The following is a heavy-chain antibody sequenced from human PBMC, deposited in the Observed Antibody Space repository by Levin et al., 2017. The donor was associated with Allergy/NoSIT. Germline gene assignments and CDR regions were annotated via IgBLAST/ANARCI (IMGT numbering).Heavy chain of an antibody. CDR3: VRQSFSSGWYGDY. D-gene: IGHD6-19*01. CDR2: IYPGNSDI. CDR1: GYSFTSHW. V-gene: IGHV5-51*01. Sequence: GESLKISCKASGYSFTSHWIGWVRQMPGKGLEWMGIIYPGNSDIRYSPSFQGQVTISVDKSISTAYLQWSSLKASDTGIYYCVRQSFSSGWYGDYWGQGTLVTVSS. J-gene: IGHJ4*02.